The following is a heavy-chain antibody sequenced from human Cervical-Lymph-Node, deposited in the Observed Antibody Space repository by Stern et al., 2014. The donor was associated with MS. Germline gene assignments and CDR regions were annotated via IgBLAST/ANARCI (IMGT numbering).Heavy chain of an antibody. CDR1: GFTFSSYG. J-gene: IGHJ4*02. Sequence: QVQLVESGGGVVQPGRPLRLPCAASGFTFSSYGRHWVRQAPRTGLEWVEVIWDDGSNKYYADSVKGRFTISRDNSKNTLYLQMNSLRAEDTAVYYCARDLCGGDCYSFDYWGQGTLVTVSS. CDR2: IWDDGSNK. CDR3: ARDLCGGDCYSFDY. V-gene: IGHV3-33*01. D-gene: IGHD2-21*02.